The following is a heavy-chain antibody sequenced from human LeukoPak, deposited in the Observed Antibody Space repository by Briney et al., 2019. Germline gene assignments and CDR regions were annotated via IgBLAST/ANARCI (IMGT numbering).Heavy chain of an antibody. Sequence: GGSLRLSCAASAFTFTNYNIHWVRQAPGKGLEWVSSISGTSNYIYYADSVKGRFTFSRDSAKHSLYLQMNSLRAEDTAVYYCTRAADHHVAFDYWGQGTLVTVAS. CDR3: TRAADHHVAFDY. V-gene: IGHV3-21*01. CDR2: ISGTSNYI. D-gene: IGHD5-12*01. J-gene: IGHJ4*02. CDR1: AFTFTNYN.